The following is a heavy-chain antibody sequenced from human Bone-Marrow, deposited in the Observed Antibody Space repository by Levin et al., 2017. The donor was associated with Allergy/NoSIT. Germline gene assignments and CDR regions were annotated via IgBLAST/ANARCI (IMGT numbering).Heavy chain of an antibody. V-gene: IGHV4-59*08. CDR2: IYYTGSA. CDR1: GGSISGYY. Sequence: SSETLSLTCTVSGGSISGYYGSWIRQPPGGGLEWIGYIYYTGSAQYNPSLKSRVAISVDTSRDQFSLELNSVTAADTAVYFCTRLHCSHNCYPGDWSQGILVTVSS. CDR3: TRLHCSHNCYPGD. D-gene: IGHD2-15*01. J-gene: IGHJ4*02.